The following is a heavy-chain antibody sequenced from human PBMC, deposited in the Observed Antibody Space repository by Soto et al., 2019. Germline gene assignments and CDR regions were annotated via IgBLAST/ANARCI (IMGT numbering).Heavy chain of an antibody. CDR3: AKHLVFHDAFEI. D-gene: IGHD3-10*01. CDR2: ITDSGGST. Sequence: EVQLLESGGGLVQPGGSLRLSCAASGFTFRSYVMSWVRQAPGKGLEWVSTITDSGGSTYDADSVKGRFTISRDNSKSTVYLQMNSLRAEDTAIYYCAKHLVFHDAFEIWGQGTLVTVSS. J-gene: IGHJ3*02. CDR1: GFTFRSYV. V-gene: IGHV3-23*01.